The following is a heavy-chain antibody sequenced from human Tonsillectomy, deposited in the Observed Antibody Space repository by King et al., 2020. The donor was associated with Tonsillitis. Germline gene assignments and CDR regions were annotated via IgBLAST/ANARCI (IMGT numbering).Heavy chain of an antibody. CDR1: GYTFTGYY. D-gene: IGHD4-17*01. CDR3: ASSFSNDYGNLWYYFPYMDV. CDR2: TNADSGGT. J-gene: IGHJ6*03. Sequence: QLVQSGAEVKKPGASVRVSCKASGYTFTGYYIHWLRQAPGQGLEWMGWTNADSGGTNYAQKLQGRVTMTRDTSISTAYMELSRLSSDDTAVYYCASSFSNDYGNLWYYFPYMDVWGKGTTVTVSS. V-gene: IGHV1-2*02.